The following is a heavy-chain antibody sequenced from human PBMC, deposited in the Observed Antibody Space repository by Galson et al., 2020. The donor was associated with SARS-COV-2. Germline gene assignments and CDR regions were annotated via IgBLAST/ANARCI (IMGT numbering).Heavy chain of an antibody. Sequence: TSETLSLTCTVSGGSISSYYWSWIRQPPGKGLEWIGYIYYSGSTNYNPSLKSRVTISVDTSKNQFSLKLSSVTAADTAVYYCARPDCSSTSCHFSHWYFDLWCRGTLVTVSA. CDR1: GGSISSYY. J-gene: IGHJ2*01. D-gene: IGHD2-2*01. CDR2: IYYSGST. CDR3: ARPDCSSTSCHFSHWYFDL. V-gene: IGHV4-59*08.